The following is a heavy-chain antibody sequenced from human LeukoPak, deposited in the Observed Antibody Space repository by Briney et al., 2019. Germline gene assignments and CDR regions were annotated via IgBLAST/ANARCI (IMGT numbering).Heavy chain of an antibody. J-gene: IGHJ4*02. CDR3: AREPLYNNGWQRHFDS. V-gene: IGHV1-69*04. D-gene: IGHD6-19*01. Sequence: GASVKVSCKASGGTFSSYTISWVRQAPGQGLEWMGRITPILGIANYAQKFQGRVTITADKSTSTAYMELSSLRSEDTAVYYCAREPLYNNGWQRHFDSWGQGTLVTVSS. CDR1: GGTFSSYT. CDR2: ITPILGIA.